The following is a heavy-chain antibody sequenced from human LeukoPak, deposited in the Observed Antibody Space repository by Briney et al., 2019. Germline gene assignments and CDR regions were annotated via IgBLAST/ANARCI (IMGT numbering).Heavy chain of an antibody. CDR3: AKDAAEYYYDSSGYSPGDY. V-gene: IGHV3-23*01. J-gene: IGHJ4*02. CDR2: IRSSGDST. Sequence: GGTLRLSCAASGFTFSNYGMSWVRQAPGKGLEWVSSIRSSGDSTYYADSVKGRFTISRDNSKNTLYLQMNSLRAEDTAVYYCAKDAAEYYYDSSGYSPGDYWGQGTLVTVSS. D-gene: IGHD3-22*01. CDR1: GFTFSNYG.